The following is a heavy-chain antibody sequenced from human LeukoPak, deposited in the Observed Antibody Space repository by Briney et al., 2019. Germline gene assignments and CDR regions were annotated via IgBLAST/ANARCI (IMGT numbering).Heavy chain of an antibody. Sequence: SETLSLTCAVYGGSFSGYYWSWIRQPPGTGLEWIGEINHSGSTNYNPSLKSRVTISVDTSKNQFSLRLTSVTAADTAVYYCARGDIVVVTAIPSHYFDYWGQGTLVTVSS. D-gene: IGHD2-21*02. CDR3: ARGDIVVVTAIPSHYFDY. V-gene: IGHV4-34*01. CDR2: INHSGST. CDR1: GGSFSGYY. J-gene: IGHJ4*02.